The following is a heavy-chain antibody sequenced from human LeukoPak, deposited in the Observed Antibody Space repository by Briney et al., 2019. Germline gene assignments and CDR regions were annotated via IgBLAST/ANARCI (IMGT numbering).Heavy chain of an antibody. V-gene: IGHV4-38-2*02. Sequence: SETLSLTCTVSGYSISSGYYWGWIRQPPGKGLEWIGSIYHSGSTYYNPSLKSRVTISVDTSKNQFSLKLSSVTAADTAVYYCARAVGGYYYYYMDVWGKGTTVTVSS. CDR2: IYHSGST. J-gene: IGHJ6*03. CDR3: ARAVGGYYYYYMDV. CDR1: GYSISSGYY. D-gene: IGHD3-10*01.